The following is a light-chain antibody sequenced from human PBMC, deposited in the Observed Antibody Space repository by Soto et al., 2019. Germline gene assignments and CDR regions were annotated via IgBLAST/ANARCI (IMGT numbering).Light chain of an antibody. V-gene: IGKV4-1*01. CDR2: WAS. Sequence: DIVMTQSPDSLAVSLGERATINCKSSQSGLYRSSNKNYLAWYQQKPGQPPKLLIYWASTRESGVPDRFSGSGSGTDFTLTISSLQAEDVAVYYCQQYYSAPQTFGQGTKLEIK. CDR3: QQYYSAPQT. CDR1: QSGLYRSSNKNY. J-gene: IGKJ2*01.